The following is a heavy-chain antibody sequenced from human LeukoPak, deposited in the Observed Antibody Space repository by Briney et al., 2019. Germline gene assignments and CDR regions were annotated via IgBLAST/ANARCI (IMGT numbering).Heavy chain of an antibody. CDR3: ARDSQDSSGYGNAFDI. Sequence: VAXXWYDASNKYYADSVKGRFTISRDNSKNTLYLQMNSLRAEDTAVYYCARDSQDSSGYGNAFDIWGQGTMVTVSS. CDR2: XWYDASNK. J-gene: IGHJ3*02. V-gene: IGHV3-33*01. D-gene: IGHD3-22*01.